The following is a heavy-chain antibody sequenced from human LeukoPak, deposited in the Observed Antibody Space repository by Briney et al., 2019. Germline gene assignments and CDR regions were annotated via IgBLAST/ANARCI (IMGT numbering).Heavy chain of an antibody. CDR1: GFTFSDYS. J-gene: IGHJ5*02. Sequence: GGSLRLSCAASGFTFSDYSMNWVRQAPGKGLEWISSIGGIGTYIYYADSMKGRFTISRDNAKNSVYLQMNSLRGEDTAVYYCVRDLAWGQETLVTVSS. V-gene: IGHV3-21*01. CDR3: VRDLA. CDR2: IGGIGTYI.